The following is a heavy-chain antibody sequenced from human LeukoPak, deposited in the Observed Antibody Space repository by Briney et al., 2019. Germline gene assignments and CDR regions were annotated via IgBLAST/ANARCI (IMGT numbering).Heavy chain of an antibody. CDR3: ARDLEYCSSTSCPFDY. J-gene: IGHJ4*02. D-gene: IGHD2-2*01. CDR2: INPSVST. CDR1: GVSFSDYY. Sequence: SETLSPTCAVYGVSFSDYYCSWIRQPPGKGLEGSGEINPSVSTNNNPSLQSRVTISVDTSKNQFTLKLNSVTAADTAVYYCARDLEYCSSTSCPFDYWGQGTLVTVSS. V-gene: IGHV4-34*01.